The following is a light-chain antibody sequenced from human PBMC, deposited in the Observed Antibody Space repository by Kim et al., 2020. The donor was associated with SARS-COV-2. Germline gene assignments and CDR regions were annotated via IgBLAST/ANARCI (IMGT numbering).Light chain of an antibody. CDR1: QGIKTY. CDR3: QQSHTYPPT. V-gene: IGKV1-16*01. CDR2: AVS. Sequence: SASVGDRINITCRASQGIKTYLAWFRHKPGTAPKSLISAVSTLQSGVPSRFSGSGSERDFTLTISSLQPEDFATYYCQQSHTYPPTFGQGTKLEI. J-gene: IGKJ2*01.